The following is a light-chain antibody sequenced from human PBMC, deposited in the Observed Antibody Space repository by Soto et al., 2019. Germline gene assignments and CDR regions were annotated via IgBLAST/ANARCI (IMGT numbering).Light chain of an antibody. Sequence: DIQMTQSPSSVSASVGDRVTITCRASQGVGSWFDWYQQKPGKAPKLLISAASSFQKGVPSRFRGSGSGTDFTLTISSLPPADFATYYCQQANSLPFTFGHGTKVDIK. CDR1: QGVGSW. V-gene: IGKV1-12*01. J-gene: IGKJ3*01. CDR2: AAS. CDR3: QQANSLPFT.